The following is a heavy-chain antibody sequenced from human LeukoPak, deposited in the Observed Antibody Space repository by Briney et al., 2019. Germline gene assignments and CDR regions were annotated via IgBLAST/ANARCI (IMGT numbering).Heavy chain of an antibody. V-gene: IGHV4-38-2*02. CDR3: AGDPREDYYYYYMDV. CDR2: IYHSGST. Sequence: SETLSLTCAVSGYSISSGYYWGWIRQPPGKGLEWIGSIYHSGSTYYNPSLKSRVTISVDTSKNQFSLKLSSVTAADTAVYYCAGDPREDYYYYYMDVWGKGTTVTVSS. J-gene: IGHJ6*03. CDR1: GYSISSGYY.